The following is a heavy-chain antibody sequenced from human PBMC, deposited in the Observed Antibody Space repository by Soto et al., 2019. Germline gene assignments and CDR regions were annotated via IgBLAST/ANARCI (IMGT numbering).Heavy chain of an antibody. D-gene: IGHD3-16*01. V-gene: IGHV5-51*01. CDR3: ARHPRLVGNNWFDP. J-gene: IGHJ5*02. CDR1: GYTFTSYW. CDR2: IGDSDT. Sequence: GESLKISCKGSGYTFTSYWIGWVRQVPGKGLEWMGSIGDSDTKYSPSFRGQVTISADKSISTAYLQWSSLKASDTAIYYCARHPRLVGNNWFDPWGQGTPVTVS.